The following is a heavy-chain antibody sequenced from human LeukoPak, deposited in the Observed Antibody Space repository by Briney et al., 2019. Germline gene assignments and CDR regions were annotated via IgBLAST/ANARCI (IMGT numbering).Heavy chain of an antibody. Sequence: ASVKVSCKASGYTFTSYGISWVRQAPGQGLECMGWISAYNGKTNHAQNFQGRVTMTTDTSTSTAYMELRSLRSDDTAVYYCARDGKQQLGFDYWGQGTLVTVSS. CDR2: ISAYNGKT. J-gene: IGHJ4*02. V-gene: IGHV1-18*01. CDR1: GYTFTSYG. D-gene: IGHD6-13*01. CDR3: ARDGKQQLGFDY.